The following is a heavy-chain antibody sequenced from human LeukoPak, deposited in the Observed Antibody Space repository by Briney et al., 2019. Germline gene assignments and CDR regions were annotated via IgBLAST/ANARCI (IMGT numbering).Heavy chain of an antibody. V-gene: IGHV3-43*01. CDR1: GFTLAEYT. D-gene: IGHD6-19*01. CDR2: ISWNGARI. CDR3: VKDLVAASENVRGWYPMDY. J-gene: IGHJ4*02. Sequence: GGSLRLSCAASGFTLAEYTMRWVRQAPGKGLEWVSLISWNGARIHYGDSVKGRFTISRDNSKNSLYLQMNSLRTEDTALYYCVKDLVAASENVRGWYPMDYWGQGTLVTVSS.